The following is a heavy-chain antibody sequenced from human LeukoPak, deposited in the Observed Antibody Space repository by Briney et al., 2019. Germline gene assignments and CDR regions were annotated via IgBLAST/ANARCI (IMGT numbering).Heavy chain of an antibody. V-gene: IGHV3-21*01. CDR1: GFTFNTYS. J-gene: IGHJ6*02. Sequence: GGSLRLSCAASGFTFNTYSINWVRQAPGKGLEWVSSISISSTYIYYADSVKGRFTISRDNAKNSLYLQMNSLRAEDTAVYFCARAFMGSGSYYNDYYYYGTDVWGQGTTVTVSS. CDR3: ARAFMGSGSYYNDYYYYGTDV. D-gene: IGHD3-10*01. CDR2: ISISSTYI.